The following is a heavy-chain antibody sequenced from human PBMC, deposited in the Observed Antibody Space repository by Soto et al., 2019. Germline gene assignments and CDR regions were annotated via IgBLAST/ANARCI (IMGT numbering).Heavy chain of an antibody. CDR2: IIPIFGTA. V-gene: IGHV1-69*13. J-gene: IGHJ6*02. CDR1: GGTFSSYA. CDR3: ARVSGLRPDYYYYYGMDV. Sequence: SVKVSCKASGGTFSSYAISCVRQAPGQGLEWMGGIIPIFGTANYAQKFQGRVTITADESTSTAYMELSSLRSEDTAVYYCARVSGLRPDYYYYYGMDVWGQGTTVTVSS.